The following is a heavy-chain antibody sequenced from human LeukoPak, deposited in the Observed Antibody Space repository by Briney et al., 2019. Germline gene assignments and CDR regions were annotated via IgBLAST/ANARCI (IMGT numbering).Heavy chain of an antibody. J-gene: IGHJ6*03. CDR1: GGSISSSSYY. CDR2: IYYSGST. V-gene: IGHV4-39*01. CDR3: ASEGYYYMDV. Sequence: PTETLSLTCTVSGGSISSSSYYWGWIRQPPGKGLEWIGSIYYSGSTYYNPSLKSRVTISVDTSKNQFSLKLSSVTAADTAVYYCASEGYYYMDVWGKGTTVTVSS.